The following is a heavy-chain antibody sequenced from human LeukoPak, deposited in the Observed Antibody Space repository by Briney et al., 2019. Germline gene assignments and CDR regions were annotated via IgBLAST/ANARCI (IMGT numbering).Heavy chain of an antibody. CDR3: AKSGRFLEWLLSAFDY. J-gene: IGHJ4*02. D-gene: IGHD3-3*01. V-gene: IGHV3-30*18. CDR2: ISYDGSNK. CDR1: GFTFSSYG. Sequence: GGSLRLSCAASGFTFSSYGMHWVRQAPGKGLEWVAVISYDGSNKYYADSVKGRFTISRDNSKNTLYLHMNSLRAEDTAVYYCAKSGRFLEWLLSAFDYWGQGSLVTVSS.